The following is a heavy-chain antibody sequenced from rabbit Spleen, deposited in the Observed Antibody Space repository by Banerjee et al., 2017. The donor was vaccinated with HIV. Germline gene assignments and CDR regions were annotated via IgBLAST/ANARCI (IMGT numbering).Heavy chain of an antibody. CDR3: ARDAAGREDFNL. J-gene: IGHJ4*01. Sequence: QEQLEESGGALVKPGASLTLTCKASGLDFSSNYWICWVRQAPGKGLEWIACIDVTKSGNTYYANWAKGRFTISKASSTTVTLQMTSLIGADTATYFCARDAAGREDFNLWGPGTLVTVS. D-gene: IGHD4-2*01. V-gene: IGHV1S45*01. CDR1: GLDFSSNYW. CDR2: IDVTKSGNT.